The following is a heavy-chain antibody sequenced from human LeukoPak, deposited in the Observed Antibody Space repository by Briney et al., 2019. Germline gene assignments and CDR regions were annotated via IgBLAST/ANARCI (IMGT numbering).Heavy chain of an antibody. D-gene: IGHD6-13*01. CDR1: GGSISSYY. V-gene: IGHV4-4*07. CDR3: ARAARTFHSSSWLDY. Sequence: PSETLSLTCTVSGGSISSYYWSWIRQPAGKGLEWIGRIYTSGSTNYNPSLKSRVTMSVDTSKNQFSLKLSSVTAAGTAVYYCARAARTFHSSSWLDYWGQGTLVTVSS. J-gene: IGHJ4*02. CDR2: IYTSGST.